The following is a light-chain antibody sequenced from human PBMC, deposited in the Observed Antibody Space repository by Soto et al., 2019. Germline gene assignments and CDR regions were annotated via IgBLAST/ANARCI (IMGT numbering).Light chain of an antibody. Sequence: EIVLTQSPRTLSLSPGERATLSCRASQSVGSDYVAWYQHRPGQAPRLLFSGIFRRATGIPDRFSGSGSGTDFTLTINRLEPEDFAVYYCQQYDGPPWTFGQGTKVEIK. CDR2: GIF. J-gene: IGKJ1*01. CDR1: QSVGSDY. V-gene: IGKV3-20*01. CDR3: QQYDGPPWT.